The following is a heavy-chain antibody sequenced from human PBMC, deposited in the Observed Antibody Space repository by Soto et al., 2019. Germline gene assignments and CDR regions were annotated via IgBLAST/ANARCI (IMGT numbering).Heavy chain of an antibody. CDR1: GGSLSNFG. Sequence: QVQLVQSGAEVKKPGSSVKVSCTASGGSLSNFGISWVRQAPGQGLEWMGAIIPVFGTPNYAQKFQDRVTXXAXXSTTTVYTEVRSLTSEDTAVYYCARGDATKIVVTTYYAMDVWGQGTTVTVSS. V-gene: IGHV1-69*12. CDR2: IIPVFGTP. D-gene: IGHD3-22*01. CDR3: ARGDATKIVVTTYYAMDV. J-gene: IGHJ6*02.